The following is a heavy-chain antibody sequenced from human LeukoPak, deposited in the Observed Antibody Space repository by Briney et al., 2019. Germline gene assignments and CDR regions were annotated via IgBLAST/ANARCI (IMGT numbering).Heavy chain of an antibody. V-gene: IGHV1-8*01. CDR2: MNPNSGNT. CDR1: GYTFTSYD. D-gene: IGHD2-15*01. J-gene: IGHJ6*03. CDR3: ARFRGCSGGSCPVYYYYYYMDV. Sequence: ASVKVSCKASGYTFTSYDINWVRQATGQGLEWMGWMNPNSGNTGYAQKFQGRVTMTRNTPISTAYMELSSLRSEDTAVYYCARFRGCSGGSCPVYYYYYYMDVWGKGTTVTVSS.